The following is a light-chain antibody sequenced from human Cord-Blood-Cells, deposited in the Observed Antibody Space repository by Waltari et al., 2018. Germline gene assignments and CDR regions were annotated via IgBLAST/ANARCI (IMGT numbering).Light chain of an antibody. CDR1: QSISSW. CDR2: KAS. Sequence: DIQMTQSPSTLSASVGDRVTITCRASQSISSWLAWYQQKPGKAPKLLIYKASSLERGVPSRFSGSGCGTEFTLTISSLQPDDFATYYCQQYNSYSTFGQGTKVEIK. CDR3: QQYNSYST. V-gene: IGKV1-5*03. J-gene: IGKJ1*01.